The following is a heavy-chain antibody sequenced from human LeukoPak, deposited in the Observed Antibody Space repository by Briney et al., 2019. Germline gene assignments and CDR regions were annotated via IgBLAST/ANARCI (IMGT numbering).Heavy chain of an antibody. V-gene: IGHV4-39*07. CDR3: ARAIYDSSGYHSGVDY. J-gene: IGHJ4*02. CDR1: GGPISSSSYY. CDR2: IYYSGST. D-gene: IGHD3-22*01. Sequence: PSETLSLTCTVSGGPISSSSYYWGWIRQPPGKGLEWIGSIYYSGSTYYNPSLKSRVTISVDTSKNQFSLKLSSVTAADTAVYYCARAIYDSSGYHSGVDYWGQGTLVTVSS.